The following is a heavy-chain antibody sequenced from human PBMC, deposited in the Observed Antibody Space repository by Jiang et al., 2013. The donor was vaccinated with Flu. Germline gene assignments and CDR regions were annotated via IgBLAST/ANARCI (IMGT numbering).Heavy chain of an antibody. CDR2: IYYSGST. D-gene: IGHD3-3*01. Sequence: GSGLVKPSETLSLTCTVSGGSISSSSYYWGWIRQPPGKGLEWIGSIYYSGSTYYNPSLKSRVTISVDTSKNQFSLKLSSVTAADTAVYYCASRGVPGWDFWSGYPEYWGQGTLVTVSS. CDR3: ASRGVPGWDFWSGYPEY. J-gene: IGHJ4*02. V-gene: IGHV4-39*01. CDR1: GGSISSSSYY.